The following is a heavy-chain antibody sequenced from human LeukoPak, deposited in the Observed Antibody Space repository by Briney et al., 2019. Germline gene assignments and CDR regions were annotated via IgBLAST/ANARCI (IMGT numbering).Heavy chain of an antibody. CDR2: LYSGGNT. CDR3: ARVGSGDIYGYGDY. J-gene: IGHJ4*02. D-gene: IGHD5-18*01. V-gene: IGHV3-66*01. Sequence: GGSLRLSCAASGSTVRTNYMSWVRQARGNGLEWVSALYSGGNTYYADSVKGRFTISRDDSKNTLYLQMSSLRVADTAVYYCARVGSGDIYGYGDYWGQGTLVTVPS. CDR1: GSTVRTNY.